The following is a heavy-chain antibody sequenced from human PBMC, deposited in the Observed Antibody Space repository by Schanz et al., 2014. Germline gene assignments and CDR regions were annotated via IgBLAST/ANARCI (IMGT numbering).Heavy chain of an antibody. D-gene: IGHD4-17*01. V-gene: IGHV3-33*06. J-gene: IGHJ3*02. CDR2: IWFDGNNK. Sequence: QVQLVESGGGVVQPGRSLRLSCAASGFTFSAYGMHWVRQAPGKGLEWVAVIWFDGNNKFYADSVKGRFTISRDNSKNTLYLQMSSLRAEDTALYYCAKDPHRDYGGKPQTFDIWGQGTMVTVTS. CDR3: AKDPHRDYGGKPQTFDI. CDR1: GFTFSAYG.